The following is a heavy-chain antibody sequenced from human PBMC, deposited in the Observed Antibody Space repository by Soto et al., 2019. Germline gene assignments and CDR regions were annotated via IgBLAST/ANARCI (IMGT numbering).Heavy chain of an antibody. CDR2: IYSGGST. V-gene: IGHV3-53*04. CDR3: AREGSYGDYDY. D-gene: IGHD4-17*01. Sequence: GESLKISCAASGFTVSSNYMSWVRQAPGKGLEWVSVIYSGGSTYYADSVKGRFTISRHNSKNTLYLQMNSLRAEDTAVYYCAREGSYGDYDYWGQGTLVTVSS. CDR1: GFTVSSNY. J-gene: IGHJ4*02.